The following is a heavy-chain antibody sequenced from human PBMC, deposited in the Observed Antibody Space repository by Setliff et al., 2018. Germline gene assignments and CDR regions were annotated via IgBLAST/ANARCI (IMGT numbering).Heavy chain of an antibody. V-gene: IGHV1-69*02. Sequence: GASVKVSCKASGGTFSSYTNSWVRRAPGQGLEWMGRIIPSLGIANYAQKFQGRVTITADKSTSTAYRELSSRRSEDTAVYYCARAISLGKAAVWFGELKGWFDPWGQGTLVTVSS. J-gene: IGHJ5*02. D-gene: IGHD3-10*01. CDR2: IIPSLGIA. CDR3: ARAISLGKAAVWFGELKGWFDP. CDR1: GGTFSSYT.